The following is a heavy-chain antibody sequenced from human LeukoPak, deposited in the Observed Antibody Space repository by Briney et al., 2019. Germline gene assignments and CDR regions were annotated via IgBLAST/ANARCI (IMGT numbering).Heavy chain of an antibody. CDR1: GGSISSGSYY. CDR2: IYTSGST. Sequence: SQTLSLTCTVSGGSISSGSYYWSWIRQPAGKGLEWIGRIYTSGSTNYNPSLKSRVTISVDTPKNQFSLKLSSVTAADTAVYYCATLTPVRGVFDYWGQGTLVTVSS. D-gene: IGHD3-10*01. CDR3: ATLTPVRGVFDY. V-gene: IGHV4-61*02. J-gene: IGHJ4*02.